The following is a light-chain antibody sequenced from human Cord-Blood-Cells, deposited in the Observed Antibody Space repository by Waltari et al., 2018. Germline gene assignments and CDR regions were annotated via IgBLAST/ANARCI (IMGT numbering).Light chain of an antibody. CDR2: RNN. V-gene: IGLV1-47*01. CDR1: SSNIGSNY. Sequence: QSVLTQPPSASGTPGQRVTISCSGSSSNIGSNYVYWYQQLPGTAPKLLIYRNNQRPSGVPDRFSGSKSGNTATLTISGTQAMDEADYYCQAWDSSTWVFGGGTKLTVL. J-gene: IGLJ3*02. CDR3: QAWDSSTWV.